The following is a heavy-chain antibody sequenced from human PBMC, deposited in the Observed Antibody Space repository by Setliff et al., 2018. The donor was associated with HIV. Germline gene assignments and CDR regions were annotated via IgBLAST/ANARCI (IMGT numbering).Heavy chain of an antibody. D-gene: IGHD1-26*01. J-gene: IGHJ4*02. V-gene: IGHV4-34*09. CDR1: GGSFSGYY. CDR3: ARGGALEWELPFDN. CDR2: IYYSGST. Sequence: SETLSLTCAIYGGSFSGYYWSWIRQHPGKGLEWIGYIYYSGSTYYNPSLKSRLTISVDTSKNQFSLKLRSVTAADTAVYYCARGGALEWELPFDNWGQGTLVTVSS.